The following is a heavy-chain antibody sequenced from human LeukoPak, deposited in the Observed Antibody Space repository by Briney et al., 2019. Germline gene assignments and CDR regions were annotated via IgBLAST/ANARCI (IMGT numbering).Heavy chain of an antibody. V-gene: IGHV4-34*01. CDR3: ARGGGVLLWFGEPVSYYYYGMDV. D-gene: IGHD3-10*01. CDR1: GGSFSGYY. J-gene: IGHJ6*02. Sequence: SETLSLTCAVYGGSFSGYYWSWIRQPPGKGLEWIGEINHSGSTNYNPSLKSRVTISVDTSKNQFSLKLCSVTAADTAVYYCARGGGVLLWFGEPVSYYYYGMDVWGQGTTVTVSS. CDR2: INHSGST.